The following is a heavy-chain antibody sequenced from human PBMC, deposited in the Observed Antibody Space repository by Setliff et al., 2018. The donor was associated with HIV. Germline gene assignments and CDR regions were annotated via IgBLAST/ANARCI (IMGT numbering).Heavy chain of an antibody. D-gene: IGHD1-26*01. CDR2: IYHSGST. V-gene: IGHV4-38-2*01. CDR3: ARQSSGSPEYFQH. CDR1: GYSISSGFY. Sequence: SETLSLTCAVSGYSISSGFYWGWIRQPPGKGLEWIGTIYHSGSTYYNPSLKSRVTISVDTSKNQFSLEVSSVTAADTAVYYCARQSSGSPEYFQHWGQGTLVTVS. J-gene: IGHJ1*01.